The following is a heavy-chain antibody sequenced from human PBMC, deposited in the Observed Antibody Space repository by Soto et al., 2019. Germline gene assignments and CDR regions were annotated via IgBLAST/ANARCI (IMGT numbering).Heavy chain of an antibody. J-gene: IGHJ4*02. CDR2: ISSSGSTI. Sequence: PGGSLRLSCAASGFTFSNYEMNWVRQAPGKGLEWVSYISSSGSTIYYADSVKGRFTISRDNAKNSLFLQMNSLRAEDTAVYYCAREGASCSGGSCYSEGFDYWGQGTLVTVSS. CDR1: GFTFSNYE. D-gene: IGHD2-15*01. CDR3: AREGASCSGGSCYSEGFDY. V-gene: IGHV3-48*03.